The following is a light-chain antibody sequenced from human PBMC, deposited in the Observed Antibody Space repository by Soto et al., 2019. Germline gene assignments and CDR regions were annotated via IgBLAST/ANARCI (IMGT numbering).Light chain of an antibody. Sequence: QSALTQPASVSGSPGQSITISCTGTSSDVGGYNYVSWYQQYPGKAPKLIIYEVINRPSGVSNRFSGSKSGNTASLTISGLQTDDEADYYCSSYTSNNTLLFGGGTKLTVL. CDR2: EVI. CDR3: SSYTSNNTLL. J-gene: IGLJ3*02. V-gene: IGLV2-14*01. CDR1: SSDVGGYNY.